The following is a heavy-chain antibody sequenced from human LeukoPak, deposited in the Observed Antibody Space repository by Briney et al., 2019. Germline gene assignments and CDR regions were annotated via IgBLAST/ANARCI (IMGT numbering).Heavy chain of an antibody. V-gene: IGHV1-2*04. D-gene: IGHD6-19*01. J-gene: IGHJ4*02. Sequence: ASVKVSCKASGYTFTGYYMHWVRQAPGQGLEWMGWINPNSGGTSYAQKFQGWVTMTRDTSISTAYMELSRLRSDDTAVYYCARSRYSSGWEPFAFDYWGQGTLVTVSS. CDR2: INPNSGGT. CDR3: ARSRYSSGWEPFAFDY. CDR1: GYTFTGYY.